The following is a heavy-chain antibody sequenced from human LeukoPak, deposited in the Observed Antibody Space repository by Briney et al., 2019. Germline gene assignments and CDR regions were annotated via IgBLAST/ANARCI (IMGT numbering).Heavy chain of an antibody. V-gene: IGHV4-34*01. CDR2: INHSGST. CDR1: GGSFSGYY. CDR3: ARRYDILTGYLAPDFDY. Sequence: SETLSLTCAVYGGSFSGYYWSWIRQPPGKGLEWIGEINHSGSTNYNPSLKSRVTISVDTSKNQFSLKLSSVTAADTAVYYCARRYDILTGYLAPDFDYWGQGTLVTVSS. J-gene: IGHJ4*02. D-gene: IGHD3-9*01.